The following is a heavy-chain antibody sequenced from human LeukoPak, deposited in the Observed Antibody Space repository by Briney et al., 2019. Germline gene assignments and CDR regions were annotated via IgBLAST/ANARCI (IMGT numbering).Heavy chain of an antibody. J-gene: IGHJ4*02. V-gene: IGHV1-8*01. D-gene: IGHD6-19*01. CDR1: GYTFTSYD. Sequence: ASVKVSCKASGYTFTSYDINWVRQATAQGLEWMGWMNPNSGNTGYAQKFQGRVTMTRNTSISTAYMELSSLRSEDTAVYYCARGYIRRQWLVSPYLQYCFDYWGQGTLVTVSS. CDR2: MNPNSGNT. CDR3: ARGYIRRQWLVSPYLQYCFDY.